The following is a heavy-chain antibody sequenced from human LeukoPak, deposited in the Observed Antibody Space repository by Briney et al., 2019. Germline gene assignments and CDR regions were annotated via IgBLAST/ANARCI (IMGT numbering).Heavy chain of an antibody. V-gene: IGHV1-69*04. CDR2: IIPILGIA. CDR3: ARGDEYYYDSSGYPHPRAEYFQH. J-gene: IGHJ1*01. D-gene: IGHD3-22*01. CDR1: GGTFSSYA. Sequence: GASVKVSCKASGGTFSSYAISWVRQAPGQGLEWMGRIIPILGIANYAQKFQGRVTITADKSTSTAYMELSSLRSEDTAVYYCARGDEYYYDSSGYPHPRAEYFQHWGQGTLVTVSS.